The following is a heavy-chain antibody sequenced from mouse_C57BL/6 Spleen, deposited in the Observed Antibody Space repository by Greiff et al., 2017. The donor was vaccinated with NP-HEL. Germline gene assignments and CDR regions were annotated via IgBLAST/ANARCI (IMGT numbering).Heavy chain of an antibody. V-gene: IGHV2-9-1*01. CDR1: GFSLTSYA. J-gene: IGHJ1*03. CDR2: IWTGGGT. D-gene: IGHD1-1*01. CDR3: ARQITTVVVHYWYFDV. Sequence: VQLQESGPGLVAPSQSLSITCTVSGFSLTSYAISWVRQPPGKGLEWLGVIWTGGGTNYNSALKSRLSISKDNSKSQVFLKMNSLQTDDTARYYCARQITTVVVHYWYFDVWGTGTTVTVSS.